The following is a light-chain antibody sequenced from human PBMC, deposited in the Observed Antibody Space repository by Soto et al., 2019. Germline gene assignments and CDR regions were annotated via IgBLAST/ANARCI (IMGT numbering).Light chain of an antibody. CDR1: QSVSSSY. CDR2: GAS. V-gene: IGKV3D-7*01. J-gene: IGKJ3*01. CDR3: QQDYTRFT. Sequence: PGERVTLSCRASQSVSSSYLTWCQQKPGQAPRLLIYGASTRATSIPARFSGSGSGTDFTLTISSLQPEDFAVYYCQQDYTRFTFGPGTKVDIK.